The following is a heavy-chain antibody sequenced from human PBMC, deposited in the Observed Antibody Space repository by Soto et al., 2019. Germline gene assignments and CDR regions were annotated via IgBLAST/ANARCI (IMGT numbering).Heavy chain of an antibody. V-gene: IGHV3-21*01. J-gene: IGHJ6*02. CDR1: GFNFDDYS. CDR2: ISSSSSYI. D-gene: IGHD3-10*01. Sequence: GGSLRLSCAASGFNFDDYSMHWVRQAPGKGLEWVSSISSSSSYIYYADSVKGRFTISRDNAKNSLYLQMNSLRAEDTAVYYCAVGIGLLWFGELSGAMDVWGQGTTVTVSS. CDR3: AVGIGLLWFGELSGAMDV.